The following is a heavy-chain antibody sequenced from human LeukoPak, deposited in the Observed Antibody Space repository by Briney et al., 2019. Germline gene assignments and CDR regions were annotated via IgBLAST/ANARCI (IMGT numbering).Heavy chain of an antibody. CDR1: GGSISSYY. V-gene: IGHV4-59*01. CDR2: IYYSGST. CDR3: ARGRAVAARSYNWFDP. J-gene: IGHJ5*02. Sequence: SETLSLTCTVSGGSISSYYWSWIRQPPGKGLEWIGYIYYSGSTNYNPSLKSRVTISVDTSKNQFSLKLSSVTAADTAVYYSARGRAVAARSYNWFDPWGQGTLVTVSS. D-gene: IGHD6-6*01.